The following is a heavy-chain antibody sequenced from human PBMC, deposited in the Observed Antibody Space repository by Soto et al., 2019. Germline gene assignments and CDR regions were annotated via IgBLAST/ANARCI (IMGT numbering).Heavy chain of an antibody. CDR2: ISIDGSRT. CDR3: ARDRWDSSGYYRTYYYYGMDV. D-gene: IGHD3-22*01. J-gene: IGHJ6*02. CDR1: GFIFSIYA. V-gene: IGHV3-64*04. Sequence: GALRLSCSGSGFIFSIYAIHWVRQAPGKGLEYVSFISIDGSRTHYADSVKGRFTISRDNSKNTLYLQMNSLRAEDTAVYYCARDRWDSSGYYRTYYYYGMDVWGQGTTVTVSS.